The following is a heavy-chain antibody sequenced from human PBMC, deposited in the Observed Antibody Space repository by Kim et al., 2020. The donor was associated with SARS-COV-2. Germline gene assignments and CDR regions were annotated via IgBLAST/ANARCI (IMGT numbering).Heavy chain of an antibody. CDR2: INPSGGST. J-gene: IGHJ4*02. V-gene: IGHV1-46*01. Sequence: ASVKVSCKASGYTFTSYYMHWVRQAPGQGLEWMGIINPSGGSTSYAQKFQGRVTMTRDTFTSTVYMELSSLRSEDTAVYYCAREDHSSGYYRLYYFDYWGQGTLVTVSS. CDR3: AREDHSSGYYRLYYFDY. CDR1: GYTFTSYY. D-gene: IGHD3-22*01.